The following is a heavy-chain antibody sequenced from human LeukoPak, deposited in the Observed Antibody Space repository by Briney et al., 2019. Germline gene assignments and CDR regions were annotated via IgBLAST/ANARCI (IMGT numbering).Heavy chain of an antibody. V-gene: IGHV4-59*08. CDR1: GGSISSYY. CDR2: TYYSGST. Sequence: SETLSLTCTVSGGSISSYYWSWIRQPPGKGLEWIGYTYYSGSTNYNPSLKSRVTISVDTSKNQFSLKLSSVTAADTAVYYCARLMPADGYKDAFDIWGQGTMVTVSS. CDR3: ARLMPADGYKDAFDI. D-gene: IGHD5-12*01. J-gene: IGHJ3*02.